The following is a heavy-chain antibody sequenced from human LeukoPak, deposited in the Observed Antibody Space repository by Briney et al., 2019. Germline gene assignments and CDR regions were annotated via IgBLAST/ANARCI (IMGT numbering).Heavy chain of an antibody. CDR2: IRGSGRST. CDR3: AKGGQRLTMIEAVIDFDY. Sequence: GGSLRLSCAASGFTFSNYAMSWVRQAPGKGLEWISAIRGSGRSTFYADSVKGRFSISRDNSKNTLYLQMNSLRAEDTAVYYCAKGGQRLTMIEAVIDFDYWGQGTLVTVSS. J-gene: IGHJ4*02. CDR1: GFTFSNYA. D-gene: IGHD3-22*01. V-gene: IGHV3-23*01.